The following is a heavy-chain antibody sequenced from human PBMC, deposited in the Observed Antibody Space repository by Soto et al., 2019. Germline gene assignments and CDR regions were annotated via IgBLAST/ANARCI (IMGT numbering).Heavy chain of an antibody. CDR1: GFTFSSYW. J-gene: IGHJ3*02. CDR2: INSDGSST. D-gene: IGHD3-10*01. CDR3: ARDLVVRGVIPDAFDI. V-gene: IGHV3-74*01. Sequence: GGSLRLSCAASGFTFSSYWMHWVRQAPGKGLVWVSRINSDGSSTSYADSVKGRFTISRDNAKNTLYLQMNSLRAEDTALYHCARDLVVRGVIPDAFDIWGQGTMVTVSS.